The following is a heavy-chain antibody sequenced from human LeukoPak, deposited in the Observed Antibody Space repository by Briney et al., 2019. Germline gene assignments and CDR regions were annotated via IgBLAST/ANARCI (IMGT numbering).Heavy chain of an antibody. V-gene: IGHV1-69*04. CDR3: ARVRNKGVTPTINYYYYGMDV. Sequence: SVKVSCKASGGTFSSYAISWVRQAPGQGLEWMGRIIPVLGMANYAQKFQGRVTITADKSTSTAYIELSSLRSEDTAVYYCARVRNKGVTPTINYYYYGMDVWGQGTTVTVSS. J-gene: IGHJ6*02. D-gene: IGHD4-23*01. CDR2: IIPVLGMA. CDR1: GGTFSSYA.